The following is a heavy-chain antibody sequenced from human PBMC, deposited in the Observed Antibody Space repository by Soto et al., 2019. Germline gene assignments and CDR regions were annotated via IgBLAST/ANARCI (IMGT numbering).Heavy chain of an antibody. Sequence: SETLSLTCAVYGGSFSGYYWSWIRQPPGKGLEWIGEINHSGSTNYNPSLKSRVTISVDTSKNQFSLKLSSVTAADTAVYYCARGLDYDYIWGFDYWGQGTLVTVSS. V-gene: IGHV4-34*01. J-gene: IGHJ4*02. D-gene: IGHD3-16*01. CDR3: ARGLDYDYIWGFDY. CDR1: GGSFSGYY. CDR2: INHSGST.